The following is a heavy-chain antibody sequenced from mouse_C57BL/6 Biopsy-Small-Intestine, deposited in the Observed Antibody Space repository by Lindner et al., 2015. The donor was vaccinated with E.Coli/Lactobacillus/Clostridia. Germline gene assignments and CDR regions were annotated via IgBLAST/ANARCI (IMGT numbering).Heavy chain of an antibody. CDR2: INPNYGTT. Sequence: EVQLQESGPELVKPGASVKISCKASGYSFTDYNMNWVKQSNGKSLEWIGVINPNYGTTSYNQKFKGKATLTVDQSSSTAYMQLRSLTSEDTAVYYCARGEGDVRYAMDYWGQGTSVTVSS. J-gene: IGHJ4*01. D-gene: IGHD3-3*01. V-gene: IGHV1-39*01. CDR3: ARGEGDVRYAMDY. CDR1: GYSFTDYN.